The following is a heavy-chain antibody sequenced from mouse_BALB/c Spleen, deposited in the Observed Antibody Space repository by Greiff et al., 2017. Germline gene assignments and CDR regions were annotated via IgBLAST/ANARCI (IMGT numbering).Heavy chain of an antibody. CDR2: ISSGGGNT. CDR1: GFTFSSYT. Sequence: EVQGVESGGGLVKPGGSLKLSCAASGFTFSSYTMSWVRQTPEKRLEWVATISSGGGNTYYPDSVKGRFTISRDNAKNNLYLQMSSLRSEDTALYYCARQGGDWYFDVWGAGTTVTVSS. CDR3: ARQGGDWYFDV. J-gene: IGHJ1*01. V-gene: IGHV5-9*03.